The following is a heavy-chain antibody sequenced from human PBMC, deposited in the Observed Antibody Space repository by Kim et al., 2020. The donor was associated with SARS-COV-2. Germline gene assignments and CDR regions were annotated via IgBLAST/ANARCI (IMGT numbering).Heavy chain of an antibody. V-gene: IGHV1-46*01. J-gene: IGHJ4*02. CDR3: ARGGTWTPYDY. Sequence: SNEHKCQGIVTMTRDTSTSTVYMGLSSLRSEDTAVYYCARGGTWTPYDYWGQGTLVTVSS. D-gene: IGHD1-1*01.